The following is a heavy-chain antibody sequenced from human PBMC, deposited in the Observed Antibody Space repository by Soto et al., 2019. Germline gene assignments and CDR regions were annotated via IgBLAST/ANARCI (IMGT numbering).Heavy chain of an antibody. CDR2: IKSKLDGETT. D-gene: IGHD1-1*01. V-gene: IGHV3-15*07. Sequence: EVQLVESGGGLVKSGGSLRLSCAASGFIFSKAWMNWVRQGPGKGLEWVARIKSKLDGETTDYAAPVNARFTISRDDSTNTMYLHRNSLSTDDTCVYVCNTVDGTGRGDMDYWGQGTLVTVSS. CDR3: NTVDGTGRGDMDY. CDR1: GFIFSKAW. J-gene: IGHJ4*02.